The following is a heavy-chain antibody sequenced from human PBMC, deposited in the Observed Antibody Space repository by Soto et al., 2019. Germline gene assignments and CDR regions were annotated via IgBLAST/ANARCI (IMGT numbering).Heavy chain of an antibody. J-gene: IGHJ3*02. Sequence: DVQLVESGGGLVKPGGSLRLSCAAYGFNFITFSMNWVRQAPGKGLEWVSSISASSSSIYYAESVKGRFNVSRDNAKNSLYLQMSSLTAEDTALYYCVRDAYNRDAFDIWGQGTTVTVYS. CDR2: ISASSSSI. CDR3: VRDAYNRDAFDI. D-gene: IGHD1-20*01. V-gene: IGHV3-21*01. CDR1: GFNFITFS.